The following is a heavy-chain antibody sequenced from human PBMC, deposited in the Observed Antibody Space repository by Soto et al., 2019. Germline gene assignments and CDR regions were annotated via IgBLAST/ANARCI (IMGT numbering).Heavy chain of an antibody. CDR1: GFIFSNYE. V-gene: IGHV3-48*03. D-gene: IGHD3-3*01. CDR3: VRDYGFGEIK. J-gene: IGHJ4*02. Sequence: EVQLVEAGGGVVQPGGSLRLSCAASGFIFSNYEMNWVRQAPGKGLEWISYITTSGGTIYYAESVKGRFTISRDNAKSSLYLQMNSLRAEDTAVYYCVRDYGFGEIKWGQGTLVTVSS. CDR2: ITTSGGTI.